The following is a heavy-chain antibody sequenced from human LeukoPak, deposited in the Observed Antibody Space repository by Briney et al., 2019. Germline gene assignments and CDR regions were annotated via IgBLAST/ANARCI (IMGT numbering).Heavy chain of an antibody. D-gene: IGHD1-26*01. CDR3: QKETKVGENLSYSDY. J-gene: IGHJ4*02. V-gene: IGHV3-9*01. Sequence: GGYLRRYCLASGFKFNDYAMHWVRQAPGNGREGVSDLSWHSGIIGYADSVKGRFIISRDNAKTSLYLEMNSLRPEASALYSCQKETKVGENLSYSDYWGRGTLVTVSS. CDR1: GFKFNDYA. CDR2: LSWHSGII.